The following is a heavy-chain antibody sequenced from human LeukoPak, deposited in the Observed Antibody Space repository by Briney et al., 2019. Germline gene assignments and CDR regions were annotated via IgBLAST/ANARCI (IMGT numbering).Heavy chain of an antibody. CDR1: GGSISSTIYY. J-gene: IGHJ6*03. V-gene: IGHV4-39*07. D-gene: IGHD4-17*01. Sequence: PSETLSLTCTVSGGSISSTIYYWGWIRQPPGKGLEWIASMYYSGSNFYNPSLKSRVTGSVDTSKNQFSLRLSSVTAADTAVYYCARLNSVYGDSQYYYYMDVWGKGTTVTISS. CDR2: MYYSGSN. CDR3: ARLNSVYGDSQYYYYMDV.